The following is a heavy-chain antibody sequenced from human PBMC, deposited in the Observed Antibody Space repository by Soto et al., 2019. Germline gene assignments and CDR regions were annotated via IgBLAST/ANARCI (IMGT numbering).Heavy chain of an antibody. D-gene: IGHD3-10*01. CDR3: ARHLSGSIVRGPEIPSYYYYYGMDV. CDR1: GFTFSAYA. J-gene: IGHJ6*02. V-gene: IGHV3-23*01. Sequence: PGGSLRLSCAASGFTFSAYAMSWVRQAPGKGLEWVSTVTGDGTVTYYADSVKGRFIISRDNSKSTLYLQMSSLRAADTALYYCARHLSGSIVRGPEIPSYYYYYGMDVWGQGTTVTVSS. CDR2: VTGDGTVT.